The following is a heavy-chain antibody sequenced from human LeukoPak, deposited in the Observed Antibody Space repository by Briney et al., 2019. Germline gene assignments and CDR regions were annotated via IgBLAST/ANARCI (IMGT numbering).Heavy chain of an antibody. CDR3: ARGQPDRLLWFGELLSVNAFDI. J-gene: IGHJ3*02. Sequence: SGGSLRLSCAASGFTFSDYYMSWIRQAPGKGLEWVSYISSSGSTIYYADSVKGRFTISRDNAKNSLYLQMNSLRAEDTAVYYCARGQPDRLLWFGELLSVNAFDIWGQGTMVTVSS. CDR2: ISSSGSTI. CDR1: GFTFSDYY. V-gene: IGHV3-11*01. D-gene: IGHD3-10*01.